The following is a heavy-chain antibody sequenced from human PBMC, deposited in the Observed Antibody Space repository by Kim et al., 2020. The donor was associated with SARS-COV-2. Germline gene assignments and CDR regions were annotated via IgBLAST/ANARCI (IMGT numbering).Heavy chain of an antibody. CDR3: ARDLPPEVTIFGVVIREYYFDY. CDR2: INPNSGGT. J-gene: IGHJ4*02. D-gene: IGHD3-3*01. Sequence: ASVKVSCKASGYTFTGYYMHWVRQAPGQGLEWMGRINPNSGGTNYAQKFQGRVTITRDTSISTAYMELSRLRSDDTAVYYCARDLPPEVTIFGVVIREYYFDYWGQGTLVTVSS. CDR1: GYTFTGYY. V-gene: IGHV1-2*06.